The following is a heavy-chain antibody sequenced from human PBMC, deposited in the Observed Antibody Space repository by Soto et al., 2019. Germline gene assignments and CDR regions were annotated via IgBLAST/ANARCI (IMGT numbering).Heavy chain of an antibody. J-gene: IGHJ4*02. V-gene: IGHV1-3*01. CDR1: GYRFTSYA. Sequence: ASVKVSCKASGYRFTSYAMHWVRQAPGQRLEWMGWINVGNGITKYSQTFQGRVTMTRDTSTITAYMELSRLSSEDTAVYYCARDWAAAGPFDYRGQRTLVTGSS. D-gene: IGHD6-13*01. CDR3: ARDWAAAGPFDY. CDR2: INVGNGIT.